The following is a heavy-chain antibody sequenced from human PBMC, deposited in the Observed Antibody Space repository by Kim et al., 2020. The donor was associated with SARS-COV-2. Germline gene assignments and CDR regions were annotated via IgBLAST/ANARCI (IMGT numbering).Heavy chain of an antibody. CDR3: ARDPTRIAAQEERFDY. CDR1: GYTFTGYY. Sequence: ASVKVSCKASGYTFTGYYMHWVRQAPGQGLEWMGRINPNSGGTNYAQKFQGRVTMTRDTSISTAYMELSRLRSDDTAVYYCARDPTRIAAQEERFDYWGQGTLVTVSS. J-gene: IGHJ4*02. CDR2: INPNSGGT. V-gene: IGHV1-2*06. D-gene: IGHD6-6*01.